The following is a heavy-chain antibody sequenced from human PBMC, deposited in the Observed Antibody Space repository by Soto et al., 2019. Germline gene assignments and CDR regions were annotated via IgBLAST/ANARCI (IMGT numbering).Heavy chain of an antibody. Sequence: PSETLSLTCAVYGGSFSGYYWSWIRQPPGKGLEWIGEINHSGSTNYNPSLKSRVTISVDTSKNQFSLKLSSVTAADTAVYYCARGLDREACAFDIWGQGTMVTVSS. CDR2: INHSGST. CDR3: ARGLDREACAFDI. J-gene: IGHJ3*02. V-gene: IGHV4-34*01. CDR1: GGSFSGYY.